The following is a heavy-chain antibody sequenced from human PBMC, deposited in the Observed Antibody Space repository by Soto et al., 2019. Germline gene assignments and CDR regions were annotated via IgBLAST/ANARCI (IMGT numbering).Heavy chain of an antibody. CDR3: AKDLTSSSSFDY. D-gene: IGHD6-6*01. Sequence: GGSLRLSCAASGVTCSSYAMSWVRQAPGKGLEWVSAISGSGGSTYYADSVKGRFTISRDNSKNTLYLQMNSLRAEDTAVYYCAKDLTSSSSFDYWGQGTLVTVSS. V-gene: IGHV3-23*01. CDR2: ISGSGGST. J-gene: IGHJ4*02. CDR1: GVTCSSYA.